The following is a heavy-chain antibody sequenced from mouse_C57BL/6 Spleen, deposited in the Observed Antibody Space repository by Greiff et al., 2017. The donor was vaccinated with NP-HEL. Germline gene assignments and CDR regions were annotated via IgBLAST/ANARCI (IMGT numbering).Heavy chain of an antibody. Sequence: EVQVVESGGGLVQPGGSLKLSCAASGFTFSDYYMYWVRQTPEKRLEWVAYISNGGGSTYYPDTVKGRFTISRDNAKNTLYLQMSRLKSEDTAMYYCARGSYYSNYVGAMDYWGQGTSVTVSS. CDR2: ISNGGGST. V-gene: IGHV5-12*01. D-gene: IGHD2-5*01. J-gene: IGHJ4*01. CDR3: ARGSYYSNYVGAMDY. CDR1: GFTFSDYY.